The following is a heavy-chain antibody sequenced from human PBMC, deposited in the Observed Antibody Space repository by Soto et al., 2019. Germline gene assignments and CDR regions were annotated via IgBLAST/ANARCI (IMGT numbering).Heavy chain of an antibody. Sequence: EVQLVESGGGLIQPRRSLRISCAASGFNFRNYAMNWVRQAPGKGLEWISYISVGGGSIFYADSVKGRFTISRDDVQNSLYLQMNTLREEDTALYYCVRDDQWPFDVWGQGTMVIVSS. CDR2: ISVGGGSI. J-gene: IGHJ3*01. D-gene: IGHD6-19*01. CDR3: VRDDQWPFDV. CDR1: GFNFRNYA. V-gene: IGHV3-48*02.